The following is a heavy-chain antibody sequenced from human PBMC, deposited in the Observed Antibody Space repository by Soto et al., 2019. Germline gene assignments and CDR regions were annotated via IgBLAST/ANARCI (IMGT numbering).Heavy chain of an antibody. CDR1: GGSISSSSYY. CDR3: ARHINPYDFWSGAFFDY. V-gene: IGHV4-39*01. CDR2: IYYSGST. D-gene: IGHD3-3*01. Sequence: SETLSLTCTVSGGSISSSSYYWGWIRQPPGKGLEWIGSIYYSGSTYYNPSLKSRVTISVDTSKNQCSLKLSSVTAADTAVYYCARHINPYDFWSGAFFDYWGQGTRVTVS. J-gene: IGHJ4*02.